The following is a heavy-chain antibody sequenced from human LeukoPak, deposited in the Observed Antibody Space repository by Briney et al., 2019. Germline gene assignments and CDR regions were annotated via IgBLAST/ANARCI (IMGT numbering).Heavy chain of an antibody. V-gene: IGHV4-34*01. Sequence: SETLSLTCAVYGGSFSGYYWSWIRQPPGKGLEWIGEINQSGSTNYNPSLKSRVTISVDTSKNQFSLKLSSVTAADTAVYYCARVVSSGGYYDFWSGYYYYFDYWGQGTLVTVSS. CDR3: ARVVSSGGYYDFWSGYYYYFDY. CDR1: GGSFSGYY. D-gene: IGHD3-3*01. J-gene: IGHJ4*02. CDR2: INQSGST.